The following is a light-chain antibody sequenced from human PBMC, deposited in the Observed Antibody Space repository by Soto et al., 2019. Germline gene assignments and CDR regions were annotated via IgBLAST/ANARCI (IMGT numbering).Light chain of an antibody. CDR1: QSVSSNY. J-gene: IGKJ1*01. Sequence: ALTQSPGTLSSSPGESATLSCRASQSVSSNYLAWYQQKPGQAPRLLIYGASSRATGIPDRFSGSGSGTDFTLTIDRLESEEFAVYFCQQYGDLPWTFGQGTKVDNK. CDR2: GAS. V-gene: IGKV3-20*01. CDR3: QQYGDLPWT.